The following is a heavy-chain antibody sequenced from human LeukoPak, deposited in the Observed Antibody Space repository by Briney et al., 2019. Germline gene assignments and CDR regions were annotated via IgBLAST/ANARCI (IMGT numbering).Heavy chain of an antibody. Sequence: PGGSLRLSCSASGFTFSSYATHWVRQAPGKGLEYVSGISSSGGSTYYADSVKGRFTISRDNSKNTLYLQMSSLRAEDTAVYYCARDRKGAMALDYWGQGTLVTVSS. D-gene: IGHD1-26*01. CDR2: ISSSGGST. CDR3: ARDRKGAMALDY. V-gene: IGHV3-64*04. CDR1: GFTFSSYA. J-gene: IGHJ4*02.